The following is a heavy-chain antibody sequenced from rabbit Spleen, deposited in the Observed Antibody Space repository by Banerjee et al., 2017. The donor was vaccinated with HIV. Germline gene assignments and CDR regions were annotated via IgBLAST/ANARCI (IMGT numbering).Heavy chain of an antibody. D-gene: IGHD7-1*01. J-gene: IGHJ6*01. CDR2: IAGSSSGFT. CDR3: ARGAWSTDCMNL. CDR1: GFSFSSSDY. V-gene: IGHV1S40*01. Sequence: QSLEESGGGLVQPEGSLTLTCTTSGFSFSSSDYMCWVRQAPGKGLEWIACIAGSSSGFTYSATWAKGRFTISKTSSTTVTLQMTSLTAADTATYFCARGAWSTDCMNLWGPGTLVTVS.